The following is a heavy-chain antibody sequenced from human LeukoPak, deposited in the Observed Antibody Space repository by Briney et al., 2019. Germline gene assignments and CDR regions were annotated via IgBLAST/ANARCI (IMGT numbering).Heavy chain of an antibody. Sequence: GGSLRLSCAASGFTFSDYYMSWIRQAPGKGLEWVAYISNSGSTIYYADSVKGRFTISRDNAKNSLYLQMNSLRAEDTAVYYCARDGVSSWYYFDSWGQGTLVTVSS. CDR2: ISNSGSTI. V-gene: IGHV3-11*04. CDR3: ARDGVSSWYYFDS. J-gene: IGHJ4*02. CDR1: GFTFSDYY. D-gene: IGHD6-13*01.